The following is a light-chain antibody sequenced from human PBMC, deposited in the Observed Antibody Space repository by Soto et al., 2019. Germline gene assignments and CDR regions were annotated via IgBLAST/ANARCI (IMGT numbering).Light chain of an antibody. V-gene: IGLV1-40*01. CDR1: SSNIGAGYD. CDR3: QSYDSSLSGYV. J-gene: IGLJ1*01. Sequence: ALTQPPSVSGAPGQRVTISCTGSSSNIGAGYDVHWYQQLPGTAPKLLIYGNSNRPSGVPDRFSGSKSGTSASLAITELQAEDEADYYCQSYDSSLSGYVFGTGTKVTVL. CDR2: GNS.